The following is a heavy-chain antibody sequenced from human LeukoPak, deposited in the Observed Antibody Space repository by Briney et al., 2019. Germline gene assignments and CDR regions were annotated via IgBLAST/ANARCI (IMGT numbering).Heavy chain of an antibody. D-gene: IGHD6-19*01. CDR1: GFTFSSYA. CDR2: ISGSGGST. CDR3: AKDSSGWYTHGMDV. Sequence: GGSLRLSRAASGFTFSSYAMSWVRQAPGKGLEWVSAISGSGGSTYYADSVKGRFTISRDNSKNTLYLQMNILRAEDTAVYYCAKDSSGWYTHGMDVWGKGTTVTVSS. J-gene: IGHJ6*04. V-gene: IGHV3-23*01.